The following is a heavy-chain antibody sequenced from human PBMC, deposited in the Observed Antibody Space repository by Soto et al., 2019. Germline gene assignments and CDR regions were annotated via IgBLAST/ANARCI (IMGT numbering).Heavy chain of an antibody. J-gene: IGHJ6*02. D-gene: IGHD2-15*01. Sequence: SVKVYFKASRYMFIGFSLHWVRQAPGQGLEWLGWINPKNGDTNYAQNFQGRVTMTRDTSINTVYMELNSLKSDDTAVYYCSKGRWTVGHCSGGSCYDGMDVWGQGTTVTVSS. CDR2: INPKNGDT. V-gene: IGHV1-2*02. CDR1: RYMFIGFS. CDR3: SKGRWTVGHCSGGSCYDGMDV.